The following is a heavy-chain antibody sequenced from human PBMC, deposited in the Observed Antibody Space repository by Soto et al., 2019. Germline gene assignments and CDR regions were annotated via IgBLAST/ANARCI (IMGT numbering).Heavy chain of an antibody. CDR3: ARGGGGNDYVWGSYRPFDF. Sequence: SETLSLTCAVYGESFRDYSWSWIRQPPGKGLEWIGEINHGGSTDYNPSLKSRVTISLDTSKNQFSLKLGSVTAADTAVYYCARGGGGNDYVWGSYRPFDFWGQGTLVTVSS. D-gene: IGHD3-16*02. V-gene: IGHV4-34*01. J-gene: IGHJ4*02. CDR1: GESFRDYS. CDR2: INHGGST.